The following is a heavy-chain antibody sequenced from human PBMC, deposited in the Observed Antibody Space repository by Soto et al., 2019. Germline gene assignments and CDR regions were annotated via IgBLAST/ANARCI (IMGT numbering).Heavy chain of an antibody. V-gene: IGHV1-69*12. D-gene: IGHD3-3*01. CDR3: ARDGDPRKASWSGPLGGGWFDP. Sequence: HVQLVQSGAEVKKPGSSVNVSCKTSGGTFGNSAVTWVRQAPGQGLEWMGGIVPMFGTANFAQKIQGRLTFTADEFTNTAYMELSSLTSDDTAVYYCARDGDPRKASWSGPLGGGWFDPWGQGTLVTVSS. J-gene: IGHJ5*02. CDR2: IVPMFGTA. CDR1: GGTFGNSA.